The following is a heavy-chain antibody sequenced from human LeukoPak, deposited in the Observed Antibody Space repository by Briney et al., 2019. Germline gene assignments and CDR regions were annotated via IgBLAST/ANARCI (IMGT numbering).Heavy chain of an antibody. Sequence: SETLSLTCTVSGGSISSHYWSWIRQPPGKGLEWIGYIYYSGSTNYNPSLKSRVTISVDTSKNQFSLKLSSVTAADTDVYYCARTNYYDSSGYRYYYYYYYMDVWGKGTTVTVSS. V-gene: IGHV4-59*11. CDR2: IYYSGST. CDR3: ARTNYYDSSGYRYYYYYYYMDV. J-gene: IGHJ6*03. CDR1: GGSISSHY. D-gene: IGHD3-22*01.